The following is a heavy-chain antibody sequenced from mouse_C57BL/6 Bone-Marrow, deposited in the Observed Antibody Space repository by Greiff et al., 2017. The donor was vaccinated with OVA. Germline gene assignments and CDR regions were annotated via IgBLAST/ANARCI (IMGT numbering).Heavy chain of an antibody. Sequence: DVHLVESGGGLVKPGGSLKLSCAASGFTFSSYAMSWVRQTPEKRLEWVATISDGGSYTYYPDNVKGRFTISRDNAKNNLYLQMSHLKSEDTAMDYCASNDGYYGYAMDYWGQGTSVTVSS. CDR3: ASNDGYYGYAMDY. D-gene: IGHD2-3*01. J-gene: IGHJ4*01. CDR1: GFTFSSYA. V-gene: IGHV5-4*01. CDR2: ISDGGSYT.